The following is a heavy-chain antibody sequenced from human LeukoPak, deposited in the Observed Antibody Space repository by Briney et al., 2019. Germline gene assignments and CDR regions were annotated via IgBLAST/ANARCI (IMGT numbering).Heavy chain of an antibody. CDR1: GFTFNSYS. D-gene: IGHD6-13*01. V-gene: IGHV3-48*04. Sequence: GGSLRLSCAASGFTFNSYSMNWVRQAPGKGLEWVSYISSNSSTIHFADSVMGRFNISRDNGKNSLYLQMNSLRAEDTAVYYCARDSGLVRDYWGQGTLVTVSS. CDR3: ARDSGLVRDY. CDR2: ISSNSSTI. J-gene: IGHJ4*02.